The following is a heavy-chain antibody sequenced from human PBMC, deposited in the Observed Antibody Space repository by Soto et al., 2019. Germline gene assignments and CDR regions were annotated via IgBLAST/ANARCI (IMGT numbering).Heavy chain of an antibody. D-gene: IGHD6-19*01. Sequence: QVQLVESGGGLVKPGGSLRISCAASGFTFSDFYMNWLRQTPGKGLEWLAYISGSGSGTNYADSVKGRFTISRDNAKNSLYLQMNSLRIEDTAVYYCVRDARLASFWGLGTPVTVSS. V-gene: IGHV3-11*06. CDR3: VRDARLASF. CDR1: GFTFSDFY. CDR2: ISGSGSGT. J-gene: IGHJ4*02.